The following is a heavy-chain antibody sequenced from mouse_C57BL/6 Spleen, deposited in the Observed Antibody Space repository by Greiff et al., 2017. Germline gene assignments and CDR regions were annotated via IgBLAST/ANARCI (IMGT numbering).Heavy chain of an antibody. J-gene: IGHJ3*01. D-gene: IGHD2-14*01. CDR1: GFNIKDYY. Sequence: EVQLQQSGAELVRPGASVKLSCTASGFNIKDYYMHWVKQRPEQGLEWIGRIDPEDGDTEYAPKFQGKATMTADTSYNTAYLQLSSLTSEDTAVYYCTTCGYRYDPWFAYWGQGTLVTVSA. CDR3: TTCGYRYDPWFAY. CDR2: IDPEDGDT. V-gene: IGHV14-1*01.